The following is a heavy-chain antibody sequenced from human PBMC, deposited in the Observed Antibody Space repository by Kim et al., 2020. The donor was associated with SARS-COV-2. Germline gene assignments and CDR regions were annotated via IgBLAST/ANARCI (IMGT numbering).Heavy chain of an antibody. J-gene: IGHJ4*02. CDR1: GFTFSNYG. CDR2: IWYDGSNK. CDR3: AKEGAYSDSSGLVDLYY. V-gene: IGHV3-33*03. D-gene: IGHD3-22*01. Sequence: GGSLRLSCAASGFTFSNYGMHWVRQAPGKGLEWVAAIWYDGSNKYYADSVKGRFTISRDKSKNTLYLQMNSLRAEDTALYYCAKEGAYSDSSGLVDLYYCGQRTLVTVS.